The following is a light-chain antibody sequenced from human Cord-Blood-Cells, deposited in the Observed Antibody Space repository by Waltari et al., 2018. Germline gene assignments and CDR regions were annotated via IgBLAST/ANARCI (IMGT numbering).Light chain of an antibody. CDR1: QSISSW. Sequence: DIQMTPSPSTLSATVGDRVTIPCRASQSISSWLAWYQQKPRKAPKLLIYKASSLESGVPSRFSGSGSGTEFTLTISSLQPDDFATYYCQQYNSYSSFGQGTKLEIK. CDR3: QQYNSYSS. J-gene: IGKJ2*03. V-gene: IGKV1-5*03. CDR2: KAS.